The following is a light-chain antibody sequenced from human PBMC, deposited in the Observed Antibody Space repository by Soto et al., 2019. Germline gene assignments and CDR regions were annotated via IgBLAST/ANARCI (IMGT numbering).Light chain of an antibody. CDR2: DAS. J-gene: IGKJ5*01. CDR1: QSLSSSY. V-gene: IGKV3-11*01. Sequence: VMTQSPDSLAASLDERATINCRASQSLSSSYLVWYQQKPGQAPRLLIYDASNRATGIPARFSGSGSGTDFTLTISSLEPEDFAVYYWQQRSNWPPITFGQGTRLEIK. CDR3: QQRSNWPPIT.